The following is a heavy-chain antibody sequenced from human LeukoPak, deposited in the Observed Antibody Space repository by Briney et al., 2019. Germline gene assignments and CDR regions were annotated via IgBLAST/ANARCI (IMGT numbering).Heavy chain of an antibody. CDR1: GGTISSGDYY. Sequence: SETRTLTCTVPGGTISSGDYYWSCSRPPQGKDVEWIVYIYNRGSTYYYPSLKSRLIISVDTPKSQFSLKLSSETGADTAVYYCASAQAYCSGGSCSYAGFDPWGEGTLVTVSS. CDR3: ASAQAYCSGGSCSYAGFDP. D-gene: IGHD2-15*01. CDR2: IYNRGST. V-gene: IGHV4-30-4*08. J-gene: IGHJ5*02.